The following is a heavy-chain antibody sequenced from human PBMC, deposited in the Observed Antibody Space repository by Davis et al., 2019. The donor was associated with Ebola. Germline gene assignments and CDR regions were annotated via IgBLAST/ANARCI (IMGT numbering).Heavy chain of an antibody. CDR3: VKDRQPDGLWNMDV. CDR1: GFTFSKYA. J-gene: IGHJ6*03. D-gene: IGHD2-21*01. V-gene: IGHV3-23*01. CDR2: IIGGGTK. Sequence: GESLKISCAASGFTFSKYAVNWVRQAPGKGLEWVSGIIGGGTKYYADSVKGRFTFSRDNSQSTLFLQMNSLRAEDTAVYYCVKDRQPDGLWNMDVWGKGTTVTVSS.